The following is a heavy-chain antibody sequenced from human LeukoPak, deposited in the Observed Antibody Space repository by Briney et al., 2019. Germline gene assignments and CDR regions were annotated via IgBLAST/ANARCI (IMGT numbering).Heavy chain of an antibody. CDR1: GYSISSGYY. Sequence: SETLSLTXTVSGYSISSGYYWGWIRQPPGKGLEWIGSIYHSGSTYYNPSLKSRVTISVDTSKNQFSLKLSSVTAADTAVYYCARGRFLEWLLNNWFDPWGQGTLVTVSS. CDR3: ARGRFLEWLLNNWFDP. CDR2: IYHSGST. D-gene: IGHD3-3*01. J-gene: IGHJ5*02. V-gene: IGHV4-38-2*02.